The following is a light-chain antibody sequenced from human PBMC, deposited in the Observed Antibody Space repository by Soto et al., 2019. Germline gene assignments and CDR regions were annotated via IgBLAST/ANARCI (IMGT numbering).Light chain of an antibody. CDR3: QQYNNWPWT. J-gene: IGKJ1*01. CDR2: DAS. V-gene: IGKV3-15*01. Sequence: EIVMTPSPATLSVSPGERAPLSCRASQSVSSNLAWYQQKPGQAPRLLIYDASTRATGIPARFSGSGSGTDFTLTISSLQSEDFAVYYCQQYNNWPWTFGQGTKVDIK. CDR1: QSVSSN.